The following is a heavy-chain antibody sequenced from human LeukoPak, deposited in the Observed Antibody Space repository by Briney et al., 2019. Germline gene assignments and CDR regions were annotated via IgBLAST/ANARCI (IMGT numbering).Heavy chain of an antibody. Sequence: PGGSLRLSCAASGFTFSSYAMHWVRQAPGKGLEWVAVISYDGSNKYYADSVKGRFTISRDNSKNTLYLQMNSLRAKDTAVYYCARDFEWLRSGYFDYWGQGTLVTVSS. J-gene: IGHJ4*02. CDR2: ISYDGSNK. V-gene: IGHV3-30-3*01. CDR1: GFTFSSYA. CDR3: ARDFEWLRSGYFDY. D-gene: IGHD5-12*01.